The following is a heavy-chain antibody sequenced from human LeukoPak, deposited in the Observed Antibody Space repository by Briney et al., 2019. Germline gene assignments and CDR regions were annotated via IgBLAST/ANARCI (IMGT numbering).Heavy chain of an antibody. V-gene: IGHV4-34*01. CDR3: ASSLAGYDFWSGYYHY. Sequence: SETLSLTCAVYGGSFSGYYWSWIRQPPGKGLEWIGENNHSESTNYNQSLKSRVTISVDTSKNQFSLKLSSVAAADTAVYYCASSLAGYDFWSGYYHYWGQGTLVTVSS. J-gene: IGHJ4*02. CDR1: GGSFSGYY. D-gene: IGHD3-3*01. CDR2: NNHSEST.